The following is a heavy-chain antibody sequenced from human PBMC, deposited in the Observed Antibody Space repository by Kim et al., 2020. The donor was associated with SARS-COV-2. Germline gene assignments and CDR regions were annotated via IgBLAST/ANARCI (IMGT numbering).Heavy chain of an antibody. V-gene: IGHV3-13*01. CDR1: GFTFSGHD. Sequence: GGSLRLSCAASGFTFSGHDFHWVRQPAGKGLEWVSAIGTADDTYYEASVRGRFTISRDDAKNSLYIQMNGLRADDTAVYYCVREMPGSGWAPLDFWGQGT. CDR2: IGTADDT. D-gene: IGHD6-19*01. J-gene: IGHJ4*02. CDR3: VREMPGSGWAPLDF.